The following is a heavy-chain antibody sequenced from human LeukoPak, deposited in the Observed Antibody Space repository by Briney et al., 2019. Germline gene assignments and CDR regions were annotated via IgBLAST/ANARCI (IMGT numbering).Heavy chain of an antibody. V-gene: IGHV4-4*07. CDR1: GGSISSYY. CDR2: IYPSGST. CDR3: ARLRTPFWYFDL. D-gene: IGHD2-15*01. J-gene: IGHJ2*01. Sequence: SETLSLTCTVSGGSISSYYWSWIRQAAGKGLEWLGRIYPSGSTNYNPSLSSRVTMSVDTSKNQFSLNLSSVTAADTAVYYCARLRTPFWYFDLWGRGTLVTVSS.